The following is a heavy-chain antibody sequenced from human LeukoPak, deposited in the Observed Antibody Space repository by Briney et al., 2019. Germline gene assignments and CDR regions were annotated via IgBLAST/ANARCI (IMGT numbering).Heavy chain of an antibody. CDR3: ARRAGAYSHPYDY. J-gene: IGHJ4*02. D-gene: IGHD4/OR15-4a*01. V-gene: IGHV3-48*01. Sequence: QAGGSLRLSCAASGFTFSSYSMNWVRQAPGKGLEWVSYISSSSSTKYYADSVKGRFTISRDNAKNSLYLQMNSLRVEDTAVYYCARRAGAYSHPYDYWGQGTLVTVSS. CDR1: GFTFSSYS. CDR2: ISSSSSTK.